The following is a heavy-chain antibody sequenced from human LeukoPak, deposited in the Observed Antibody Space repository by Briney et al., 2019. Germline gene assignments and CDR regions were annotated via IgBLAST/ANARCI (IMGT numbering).Heavy chain of an antibody. D-gene: IGHD4-17*01. CDR3: ASWDYGDYSGRSFDY. CDR2: IIPIFGTA. CDR1: GGTFSSYA. Sequence: ASVKVSCKASGGTFSSYAISWVRQAPGQGLEWMGGIIPIFGTANYAQKFQGRVTITADKSTSTAYMELSSLRSEGTAVYYCASWDYGDYSGRSFDYWGQGTLVTVSS. V-gene: IGHV1-69*06. J-gene: IGHJ4*02.